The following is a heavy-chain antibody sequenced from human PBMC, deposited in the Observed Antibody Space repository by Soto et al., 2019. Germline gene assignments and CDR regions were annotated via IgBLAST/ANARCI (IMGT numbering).Heavy chain of an antibody. V-gene: IGHV3-33*01. CDR3: ARDEWITGTTLDY. CDR1: GFTFSSYG. CDR2: IWYDGSNK. J-gene: IGHJ4*02. D-gene: IGHD1-7*01. Sequence: GALRLSCAASGFTFSSYGMHWVRQAPGKGLEWVAVIWYDGSNKYYADSVKGRFTISRDNSKNTLYLQMNSLRAEDTAVYYCARDEWITGTTLDYWGQGTLVTVSS.